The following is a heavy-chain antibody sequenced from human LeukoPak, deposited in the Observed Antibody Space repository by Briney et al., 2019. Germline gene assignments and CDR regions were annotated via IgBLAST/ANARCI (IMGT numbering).Heavy chain of an antibody. CDR3: GRGFCSSSWYVFDY. CDR2: ISGSGGST. D-gene: IGHD6-13*01. V-gene: IGHV3-23*01. CDR1: GFTFSSYG. Sequence: PGGSLRLSCAAYGFTFSSYGMSWVRQAPGKGLEWVSAISGSGGSTYDADSVKGRFTISRDNSKNTLYLQMSSLRAEDTAVYCCGRGFCSSSWYVFDYWGQGTLVTVSS. J-gene: IGHJ4*02.